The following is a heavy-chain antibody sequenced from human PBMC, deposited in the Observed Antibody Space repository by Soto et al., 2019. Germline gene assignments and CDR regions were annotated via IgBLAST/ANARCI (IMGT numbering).Heavy chain of an antibody. CDR1: GNSFTSQW. CDR2: IDPSDSYT. Sequence: GESLKISCKGSGNSFTSQWITWVRQMPGKGLEWMGRIDPSDSYTKYSPSFQGHVTIFIDKSITTAYLQWSSLKASDTAMYYCATEDYAPGLIWDQETMVTVSS. V-gene: IGHV5-10-1*01. CDR3: ATEDYAPGLI. D-gene: IGHD3-16*01. J-gene: IGHJ3*02.